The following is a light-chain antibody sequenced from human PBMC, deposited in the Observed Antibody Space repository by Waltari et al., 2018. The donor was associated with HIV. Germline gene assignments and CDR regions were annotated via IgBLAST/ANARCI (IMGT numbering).Light chain of an antibody. CDR2: KDS. CDR3: QSADSSGTWV. V-gene: IGLV3-25*03. J-gene: IGLJ3*02. CDR1: ALPKQY. Sequence: SYELTQPPSVSVSPGQTARITCSGDALPKQYAYWYQQKPGQAPVLVIYKDSERPSGIPGRFSGSSSGTTVTLTISGVQAEDEADYYCQSADSSGTWVFGGGTKLTV.